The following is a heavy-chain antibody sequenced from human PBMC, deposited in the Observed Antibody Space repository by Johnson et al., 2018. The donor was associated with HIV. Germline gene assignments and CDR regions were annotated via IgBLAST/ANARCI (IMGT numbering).Heavy chain of an antibody. CDR3: AKSSSATYYGDAFDM. Sequence: VQLVESGGGLVQPGRSLRLSCAASGFTFDDYAMHWVRQAPGKGLEWVSGISWNSGSIGYADSVKGRLTISRDNSKNTLYLQMNSLRPEDTAVYYCAKSSSATYYGDAFDMWGQGTMVTVSS. CDR2: ISWNSGSI. CDR1: GFTFDDYA. D-gene: IGHD3-10*01. V-gene: IGHV3-9*01. J-gene: IGHJ3*02.